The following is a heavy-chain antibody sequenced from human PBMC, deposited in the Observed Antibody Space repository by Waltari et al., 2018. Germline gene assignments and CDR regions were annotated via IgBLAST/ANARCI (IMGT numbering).Heavy chain of an antibody. V-gene: IGHV3-48*01. J-gene: IGHJ3*02. CDR3: ARDLTDYYDSSGYSNDAFDI. Sequence: EVQLVESGGGLVQPGGSLRLSCAASGFTFSSYSMNWVRQAPGKGLEWVSYISSSSSTRYYADSVKGRFTSSRDNAKNSLYLQMNSLRAEDTAVYYCARDLTDYYDSSGYSNDAFDIWGQGTMVTVSS. CDR1: GFTFSSYS. D-gene: IGHD3-22*01. CDR2: ISSSSSTR.